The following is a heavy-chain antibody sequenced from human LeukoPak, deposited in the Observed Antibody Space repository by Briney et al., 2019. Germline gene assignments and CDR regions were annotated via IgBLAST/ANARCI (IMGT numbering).Heavy chain of an antibody. CDR3: AKGALAAAGSGFEY. D-gene: IGHD6-13*01. CDR1: GFIFNSYA. CDR2: ISASGCST. J-gene: IGHJ4*02. V-gene: IGHV3-23*01. Sequence: GGSLRLSCAVSGFIFNSYAMSWVRQAPGKGLEWVSSISASGCSTYHADSVKGRFTISRDNSKNTVHLQMNSLRADDTALYYCAKGALAAAGSGFEYWGQGTLVTVFS.